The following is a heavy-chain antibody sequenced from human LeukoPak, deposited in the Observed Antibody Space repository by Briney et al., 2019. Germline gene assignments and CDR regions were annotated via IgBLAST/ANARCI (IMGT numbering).Heavy chain of an antibody. Sequence: SETLSLTCAVYGGSFSGYYWSWIRQPPGKGLEWIGEINHSGSTNYNPSLKSRVTISVDTSKNQFSLKLSSVTAADTAVYYCASAMTTVTTGWFDPWGQGTLVTISS. J-gene: IGHJ5*02. CDR2: INHSGST. D-gene: IGHD4-17*01. V-gene: IGHV4-34*01. CDR1: GGSFSGYY. CDR3: ASAMTTVTTGWFDP.